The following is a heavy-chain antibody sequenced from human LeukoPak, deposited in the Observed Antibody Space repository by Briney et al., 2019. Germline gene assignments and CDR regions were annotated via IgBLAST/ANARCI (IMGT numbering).Heavy chain of an antibody. Sequence: SETLSLTCAVYGGSFSGYYWSWIRQPPGKGLEWIGEINHSGSTNYNPSLKSRVTISVDTSKNQFSLKLSSVTAADTAVCYCACRTTVTYYYYMDVWGKGTTVTVSS. J-gene: IGHJ6*03. D-gene: IGHD4-17*01. CDR2: INHSGST. CDR3: ACRTTVTYYYYMDV. V-gene: IGHV4-34*01. CDR1: GGSFSGYY.